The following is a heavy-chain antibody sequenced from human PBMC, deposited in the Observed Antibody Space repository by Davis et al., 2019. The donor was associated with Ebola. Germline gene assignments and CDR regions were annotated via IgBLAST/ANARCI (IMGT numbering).Heavy chain of an antibody. Sequence: GGSLRLSCAASGFTVSSNYMSWVRQAQGKGLEWVSAISGSGGSTYYADSVKGRFTISRDNSKNTLYLQMNSLRAEDTAVYYCAKAYGDYYYYYGMDVWGQGTTVTVSS. CDR1: GFTVSSNY. V-gene: IGHV3-23*01. J-gene: IGHJ6*02. CDR2: ISGSGGST. D-gene: IGHD4-17*01. CDR3: AKAYGDYYYYYGMDV.